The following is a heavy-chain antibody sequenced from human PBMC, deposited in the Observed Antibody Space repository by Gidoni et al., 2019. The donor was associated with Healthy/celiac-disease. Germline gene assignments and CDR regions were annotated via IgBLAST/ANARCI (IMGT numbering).Heavy chain of an antibody. D-gene: IGHD6-13*01. J-gene: IGHJ6*02. CDR1: GYTFTGYY. V-gene: IGHV1-2*02. Sequence: QVELVPPGAGVKKPGASVQGSCKASGYTFTGYYMHWVRQAPGQGLEWMGWINPNSGGTNYAQKFQGRVTMTRDTSISTAYMELSRLRSDDTAVYYCARDPIAAAGAYYYYGMDVWGQGTTVTVSS. CDR2: INPNSGGT. CDR3: ARDPIAAAGAYYYYGMDV.